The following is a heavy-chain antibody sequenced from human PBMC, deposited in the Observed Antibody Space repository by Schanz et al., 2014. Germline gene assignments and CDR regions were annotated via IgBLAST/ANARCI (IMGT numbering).Heavy chain of an antibody. CDR2: IYYSGNT. V-gene: IGHV4-39*01. J-gene: IGHJ5*02. CDR3: ARQNLGYCSSTDCKNWFDP. Sequence: QLQLQESGPGLVKPLETLSLTCTVSGGSISTSNHYWGWIRQPPGKGLEWIGSIYYSGNTYYNPSRRVRVTIPIDTSKNQFSLKLSAVTAADTAVYYCARQNLGYCSSTDCKNWFDPWGQGTLVTVSS. D-gene: IGHD2-2*01. CDR1: GGSISTSNHY.